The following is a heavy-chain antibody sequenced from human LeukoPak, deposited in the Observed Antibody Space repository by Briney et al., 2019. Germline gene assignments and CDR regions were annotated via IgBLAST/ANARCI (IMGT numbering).Heavy chain of an antibody. CDR3: ARDNSQVGATWGNFDY. CDR1: GFTFSSYW. CDR2: INSDGSST. J-gene: IGHJ4*02. D-gene: IGHD1-26*01. Sequence: GGSLRLSCAASGFTFSSYWMHWVRQAPGKGLVWASRINSDGSSTSYADSVKGRFTISRDNAKNTLYLQMNSLRAEDTAVYYCARDNSQVGATWGNFDYWGQGTLVTVSS. V-gene: IGHV3-74*01.